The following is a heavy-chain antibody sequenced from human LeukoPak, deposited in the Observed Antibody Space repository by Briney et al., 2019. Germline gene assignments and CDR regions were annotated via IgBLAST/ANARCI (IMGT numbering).Heavy chain of an antibody. J-gene: IGHJ4*02. CDR3: AKVGGLGSFYRSPYFAY. V-gene: IGHV3-9*01. Sequence: GGSLRLSCAAAGFTFGDYAMHWVRQAPGKGLEWVSGISWNGDTIPYADSVKGRFTISRDTAKNSVYLQMNSLRPDDTALYYCAKVGGLGSFYRSPYFAYWGQGTLVTVSS. CDR1: GFTFGDYA. CDR2: ISWNGDTI. D-gene: IGHD3-10*01.